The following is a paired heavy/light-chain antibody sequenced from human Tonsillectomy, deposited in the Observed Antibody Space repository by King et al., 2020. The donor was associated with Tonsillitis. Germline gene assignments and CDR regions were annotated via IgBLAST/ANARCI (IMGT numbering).Light chain of an antibody. V-gene: IGLV3-10*01. CDR2: EDN. Sequence: SYELTQPPSVSVSPGQTARITCSGDALPKKYAYWYQQKSGQAPVLVIYEDNKRPSGIPERFSGSSSGTMATLSIIGAQVEDEADYYCYSTDSSGVHWVFGGGTKLTVL. CDR3: YSTDSSGVHWV. CDR1: ALPKKY. J-gene: IGLJ3*02.
Heavy chain of an antibody. CDR3: ARDLGYCSGGDCYSEGLNP. CDR1: GYTFTNYL. CDR2: ISTYNGNT. D-gene: IGHD2-21*02. J-gene: IGHJ5*02. Sequence: QVQLVQSGAEVKKPGASVKVSCKASGYTFTNYLINWVRQAPGQGLEWMGWISTYNGNTNYAQKIQDRVTMTTDTSTSTAFMELRSLRSDDTAVYYCARDLGYCSGGDCYSEGLNPWGQGTLVTVSS. V-gene: IGHV1-18*01.